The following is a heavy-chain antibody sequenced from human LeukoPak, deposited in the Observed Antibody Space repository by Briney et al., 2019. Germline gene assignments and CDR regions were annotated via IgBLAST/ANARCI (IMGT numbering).Heavy chain of an antibody. Sequence: GGSLRLSCAASGFMFSDSAMSWVRQAPGKGLEWVSLISFSGGNTYYADSVKGRFTLSRDNSKDTLYLQMNILRAEDTAIYYCARSSASGWSLVRFDYWGQGTLVTVSS. D-gene: IGHD6-19*01. CDR3: ARSSASGWSLVRFDY. CDR2: ISFSGGNT. CDR1: GFMFSDSA. V-gene: IGHV3-23*01. J-gene: IGHJ4*02.